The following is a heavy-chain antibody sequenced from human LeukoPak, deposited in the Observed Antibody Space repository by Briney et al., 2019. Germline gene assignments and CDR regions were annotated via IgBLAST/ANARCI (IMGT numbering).Heavy chain of an antibody. J-gene: IGHJ4*02. CDR2: ISAYNGNT. CDR1: GYTLTELS. CDR3: ARVEWEPPLDY. Sequence: RASVKVSCKVSGYTLTELSMHWVRQAPGQGLEWMGWISAYNGNTNYAQKLQGRVTMTTDTSTSTAYMELKSLRSDDTAVYYCARVEWEPPLDYWGQGTLVTVSS. D-gene: IGHD1-26*01. V-gene: IGHV1-18*01.